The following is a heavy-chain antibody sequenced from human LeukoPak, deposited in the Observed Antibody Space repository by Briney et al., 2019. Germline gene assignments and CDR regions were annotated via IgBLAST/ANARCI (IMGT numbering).Heavy chain of an antibody. CDR1: GFTFSSYA. CDR3: AKDSPRRQLAGTSDY. D-gene: IGHD6-19*01. Sequence: PGGSLRPSCVASGFTFSSYAMSWVRQAPGRGLEWVSAISGSGGTTYYADSCKVRFTISRDNSKNTMYLQMNSLRAEDTAVYYCAKDSPRRQLAGTSDYWGQGTLVTVSS. V-gene: IGHV3-23*01. J-gene: IGHJ4*02. CDR2: ISGSGGTT.